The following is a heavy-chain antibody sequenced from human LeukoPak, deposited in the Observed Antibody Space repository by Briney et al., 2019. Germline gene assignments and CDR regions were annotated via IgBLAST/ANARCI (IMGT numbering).Heavy chain of an antibody. CDR2: IYHSGST. D-gene: IGHD2-15*01. CDR1: GYSISSGYY. V-gene: IGHV4-38-2*02. Sequence: SETLSLTCTVSGYSISSGYYWGWIRQPPGKGLEWIGSIYHSGSTYYDPSLKSRVTVSVDTSKNQFSLKLSSVTAADTAVYYCARALNRIDYWYFDLWGRGTLVTVSS. J-gene: IGHJ2*01. CDR3: ARALNRIDYWYFDL.